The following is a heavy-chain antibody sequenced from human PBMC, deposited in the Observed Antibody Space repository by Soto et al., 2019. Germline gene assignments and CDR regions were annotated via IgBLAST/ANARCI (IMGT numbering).Heavy chain of an antibody. CDR2: MNPGSGDI. Sequence: ASVKVSCKASGYTFTNNDVTWVRQATGQGLEWMGWMNPGSGDIGYAQKFQGRVTMTRNISIATAYMELSSLRSDDTAIYYCARMATFGSLNWFDPWGQGTLVTAPQ. J-gene: IGHJ5*02. D-gene: IGHD3-10*01. CDR3: ARMATFGSLNWFDP. V-gene: IGHV1-8*01. CDR1: GYTFTNND.